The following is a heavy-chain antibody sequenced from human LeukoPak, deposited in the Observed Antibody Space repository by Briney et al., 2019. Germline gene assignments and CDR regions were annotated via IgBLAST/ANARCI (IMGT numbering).Heavy chain of an antibody. CDR2: ISSRSSYI. Sequence: SGGSLRLSCAASGFTFSTYSMNWVRQAPGKGLERVSSISSRSSYINYVDSVKGRFTISRDNAKNSLYLQMNSLRVEDTAIYYCARDQLPIAEARQYNWFDPWGQGTLVTVSS. CDR1: GFTFSTYS. D-gene: IGHD1-1*01. V-gene: IGHV3-21*04. CDR3: ARDQLPIAEARQYNWFDP. J-gene: IGHJ5*02.